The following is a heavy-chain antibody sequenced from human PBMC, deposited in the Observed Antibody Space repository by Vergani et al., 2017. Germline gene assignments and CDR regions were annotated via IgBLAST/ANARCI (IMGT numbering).Heavy chain of an antibody. CDR1: GFTFSSYG. D-gene: IGHD3-3*01. Sequence: QVQLVESGGGVVQPGRSLRLSCAASGFTFSSYGMHWVRQAPGKGLEWVAVIWYDGSNKYYADSVKGRFTISRDNSKNTLYLQMNSLRAEDTAVYYCAKQVLRLSEWPMDVWGKGTTVIVSS. CDR2: IWYDGSNK. V-gene: IGHV3-33*06. CDR3: AKQVLRLSEWPMDV. J-gene: IGHJ6*04.